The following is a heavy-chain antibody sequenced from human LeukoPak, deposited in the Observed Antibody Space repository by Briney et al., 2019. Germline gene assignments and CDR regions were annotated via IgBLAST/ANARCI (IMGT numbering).Heavy chain of an antibody. CDR2: ISLSGLT. D-gene: IGHD6-19*01. J-gene: IGHJ4*02. CDR3: AGGESAVPGKAPLDY. CDR1: GGSISSTNW. Sequence: SETLSLTCGVSGGSISSTNWYSWVRQPPGQGLEWIGDISLSGLTNYNPSLKSRVTMSLDQSKNLLSLTLTSVTAADTAVYYCAGGESAVPGKAPLDYWGQGTLVTVSS. V-gene: IGHV4-4*02.